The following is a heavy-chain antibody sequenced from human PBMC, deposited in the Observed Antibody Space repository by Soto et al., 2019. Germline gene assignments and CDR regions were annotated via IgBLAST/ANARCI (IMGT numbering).Heavy chain of an antibody. V-gene: IGHV1-18*01. CDR2: ISAYNGNT. D-gene: IGHD5-18*01. CDR3: ARGEYSYGYMGTPRRPAYFDN. Sequence: GASVKVSCTASGYTFTSYALSWLRQAPGQGLEWMGWISAYNGNTNYAQKLKGRVTMTTDTSTRTAYMELRSLRSDDTAVYYCARGEYSYGYMGTPRRPAYFDNRGQGTLVTLS. CDR1: GYTFTSYA. J-gene: IGHJ4*02.